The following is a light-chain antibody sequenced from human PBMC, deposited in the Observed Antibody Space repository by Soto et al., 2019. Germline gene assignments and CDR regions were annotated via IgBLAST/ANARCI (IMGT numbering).Light chain of an antibody. V-gene: IGLV2-14*01. CDR1: SNDVGGYNH. CDR3: NSYRSTDTVV. CDR2: EVS. J-gene: IGLJ2*01. Sequence: QSALTQPASVSGSPGQSITISCTGTSNDVGGYNHVSWYQQHTGKAPKLIIYEVSYRPSGVSNRFSGSKSGNTASLTISGLQAEDEADYYCNSYRSTDTVVFGGGTQLTVL.